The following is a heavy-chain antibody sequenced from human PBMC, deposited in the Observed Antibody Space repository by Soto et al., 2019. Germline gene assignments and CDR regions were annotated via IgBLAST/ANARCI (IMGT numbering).Heavy chain of an antibody. CDR3: AKGLTLSYYYDMDV. Sequence: HPGGSLRLSCAASGFTFSSYAMTWVRQAPGKGLQWASSISGSGGSTYYADSVKGRFTISRDNSRNTLYLQMNSLRVEDTAVYFCAKGLTLSYYYDMDVWGQGT. V-gene: IGHV3-23*01. J-gene: IGHJ6*02. CDR2: ISGSGGST. CDR1: GFTFSSYA. D-gene: IGHD7-27*01.